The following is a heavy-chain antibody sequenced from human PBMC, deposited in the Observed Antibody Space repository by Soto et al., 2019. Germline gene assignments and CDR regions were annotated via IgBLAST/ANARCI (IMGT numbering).Heavy chain of an antibody. Sequence: QVQLVQSGAEVKKPGSSVKVSCKASGGTFSSYAISWVRQAPGQGLEWMGGIILIFGTANYAQKFQGRVTITADESTSTAYMELSSLRSEDTAVYDCARANTYYYDSSGYYGLDYWGQGTLVTVSS. V-gene: IGHV1-69*01. D-gene: IGHD3-22*01. CDR3: ARANTYYYDSSGYYGLDY. J-gene: IGHJ4*02. CDR1: GGTFSSYA. CDR2: IILIFGTA.